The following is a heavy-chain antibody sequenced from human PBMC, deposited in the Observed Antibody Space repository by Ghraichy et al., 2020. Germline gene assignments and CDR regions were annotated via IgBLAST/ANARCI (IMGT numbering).Heavy chain of an antibody. CDR1: GFTFSSYA. J-gene: IGHJ6*02. D-gene: IGHD1-26*01. V-gene: IGHV3-30*04. CDR3: ARGGGSYGYYYYYGMDV. Sequence: GALRLSCAASGFTFSSYAMHWVRQAPGKGLEWVAVISYDGSNKYYADSVKGRFTISRDNSKNTLYLQMNSLRAEDTAVYYCARGGGSYGYYYYYGMDVWGQGTTVTVSS. CDR2: ISYDGSNK.